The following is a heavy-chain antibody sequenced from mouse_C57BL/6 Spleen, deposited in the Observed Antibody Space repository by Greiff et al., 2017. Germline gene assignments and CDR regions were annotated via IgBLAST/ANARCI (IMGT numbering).Heavy chain of an antibody. CDR3: ARGGRDYLEWFAY. J-gene: IGHJ3*01. CDR1: GYTFTSYW. CDR2: IYPGSGST. Sequence: QVQLQQPGAELVKPGASVKMSCKASGYTFTSYWITWVKQRPGQGLEWIGDIYPGSGSTNYNEKFKSKATLTVDTSSSTAYMQLSSLTSEDSAVYYCARGGRDYLEWFAYWGQGTLVTVSA. D-gene: IGHD1-1*02. V-gene: IGHV1-55*01.